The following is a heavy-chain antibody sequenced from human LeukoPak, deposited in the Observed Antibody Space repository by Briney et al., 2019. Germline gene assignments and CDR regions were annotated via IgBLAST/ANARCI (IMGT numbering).Heavy chain of an antibody. J-gene: IGHJ4*02. CDR1: GFTFSSYL. V-gene: IGHV3-74*01. D-gene: IGHD2-21*01. Sequence: GGSLRLSCAASGFTFSSYLMHWIRQAPGKGLVWVSPINNGGNSTNYADSVKGRFTISRDNAKNTVYLQMNSLRGEDTAVYYCVRDTRGEGVDYWGQGTLVAVSS. CDR3: VRDTRGEGVDY. CDR2: INNGGNST.